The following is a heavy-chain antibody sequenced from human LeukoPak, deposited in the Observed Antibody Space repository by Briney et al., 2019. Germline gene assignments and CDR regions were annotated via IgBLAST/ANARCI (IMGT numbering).Heavy chain of an antibody. J-gene: IGHJ4*02. V-gene: IGHV1-3*04. CDR1: GYTFTNHP. D-gene: IGHD3-22*01. Sequence: GASVTVSCKTSGYTFTNHPMHWMRQAPGQRLEWMGWINTDNGNTKYSQKFQGRVAFTRDTSASTAYMELNSLTSEDMSVYYCAPLIGAYFDYWGQGTLVTVSS. CDR2: INTDNGNT. CDR3: APLIGAYFDY.